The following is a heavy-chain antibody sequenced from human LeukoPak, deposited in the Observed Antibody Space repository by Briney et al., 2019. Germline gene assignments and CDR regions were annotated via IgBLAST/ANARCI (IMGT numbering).Heavy chain of an antibody. CDR2: IYYSGST. D-gene: IGHD6-6*01. J-gene: IGHJ5*02. CDR1: GGSISSGDYY. Sequence: SETLSLTCTVSGGSISSGDYYWSWIRQPPGKGLEWIGYIYYSGSTYYNPSLKSRVTISVDTSKNQFSLKLSSVTAADTAVYYCARDGDSSSSDAGWFGPWGQGTLVTVSS. CDR3: ARDGDSSSSDAGWFGP. V-gene: IGHV4-30-4*08.